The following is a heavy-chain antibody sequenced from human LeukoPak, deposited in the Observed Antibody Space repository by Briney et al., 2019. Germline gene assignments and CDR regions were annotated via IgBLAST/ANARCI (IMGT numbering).Heavy chain of an antibody. CDR2: TSAYNGNT. V-gene: IGHV1-18*01. Sequence: ASVKVSCKASGYTFTSYGISWVRQAPGRGLEWTGWTSAYNGNTNYAQKLQGRVTMTADTSTSTAYMELRSLRSDDTAVYYCARDRDSGGSCNFDYWGQGTLVTVSS. CDR3: ARDRDSGGSCNFDY. CDR1: GYTFTSYG. J-gene: IGHJ4*02. D-gene: IGHD2-15*01.